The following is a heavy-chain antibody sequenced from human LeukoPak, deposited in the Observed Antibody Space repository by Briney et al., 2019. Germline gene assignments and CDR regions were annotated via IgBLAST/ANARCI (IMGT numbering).Heavy chain of an antibody. J-gene: IGHJ4*02. CDR2: IYSGGST. CDR3: ARDVDTMVQGVIADY. V-gene: IGHV3-53*01. CDR1: GITVSSNY. D-gene: IGHD3-10*01. Sequence: GGSLRLSCAASGITVSSNYMSWVRQAPGKGLEWVSVIYSGGSTYYADSVKGRFTISRDNSKNTLYLQMNSLRAEDTAVYYCARDVDTMVQGVIADYWGQGTLVTVSS.